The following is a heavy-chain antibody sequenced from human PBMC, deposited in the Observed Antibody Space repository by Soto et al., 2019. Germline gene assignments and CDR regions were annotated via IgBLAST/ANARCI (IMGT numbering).Heavy chain of an antibody. V-gene: IGHV1-69*01. CDR1: GGTFSSYA. D-gene: IGHD6-6*01. CDR3: ARDPLALIAGRLHYYYGGMDV. Sequence: QVQLVQSGAEVKKPGSSVKVSCKASGGTFSSYAISWVRQAPGQGLEWMGGIIPIFGTANYAQKFQGRVTITADESTSTRYVELSSLRSEDTAVYYCARDPLALIAGRLHYYYGGMDVWGQGTKVTVSS. J-gene: IGHJ6*02. CDR2: IIPIFGTA.